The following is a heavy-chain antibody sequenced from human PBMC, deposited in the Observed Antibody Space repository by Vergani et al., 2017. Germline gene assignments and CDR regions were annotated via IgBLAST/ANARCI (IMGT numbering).Heavy chain of an antibody. CDR1: GGTFSSYA. D-gene: IGHD3-10*01. J-gene: IGHJ4*02. V-gene: IGHV1-69*06. CDR2: IIPIFGTA. CDR3: ARAMGFGSWSYYNLYYFDY. Sequence: QVQLVQSGAEVKKPGSSVKVSCKASGGTFSSYAISWVRQAPGQGLEWMGGIIPIFGTANYAQKFKGRVTITADKSAGAAYWELSSLRSEDTAVYYCARAMGFGSWSYYNLYYFDYWGQGTLVTVSS.